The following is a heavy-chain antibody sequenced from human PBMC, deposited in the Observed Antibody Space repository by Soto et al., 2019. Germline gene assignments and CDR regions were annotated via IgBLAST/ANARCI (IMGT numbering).Heavy chain of an antibody. CDR1: GFTFSSYW. D-gene: IGHD6-13*01. J-gene: IGHJ4*02. V-gene: IGHV3-7*01. Sequence: EVQLVESGGGLVQPGGSLRLSCAASGFTFSSYWMSWVRQAPGKALEWVANIKQDGSEKYYVDSVKGRFTISRDNAKNSLYLQMNSLRAEDTAVYYCARAGSSWYNWGFNYWGQGTLVTVSS. CDR3: ARAGSSWYNWGFNY. CDR2: IKQDGSEK.